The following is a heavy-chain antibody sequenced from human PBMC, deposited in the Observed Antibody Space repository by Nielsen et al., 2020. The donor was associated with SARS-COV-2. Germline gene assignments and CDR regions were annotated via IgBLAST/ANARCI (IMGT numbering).Heavy chain of an antibody. J-gene: IGHJ4*02. CDR1: GFTFSSYS. V-gene: IGHV3-48*01. CDR3: ARGGAAALGY. D-gene: IGHD6-13*01. CDR2: ISSSSSTI. Sequence: GESLKISCAASGFTFSSYSMNWVRQAPGKGLEWASYISSSSSTIYYADSVKGRFTISRDNAKNSLYLQMNSLRAEDTAAYYCARGGAAALGYWGQGTLVTVSS.